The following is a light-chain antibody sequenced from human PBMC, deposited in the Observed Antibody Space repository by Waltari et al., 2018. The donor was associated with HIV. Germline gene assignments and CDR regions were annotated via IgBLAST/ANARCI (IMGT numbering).Light chain of an antibody. CDR3: ASNRLDYTLI. V-gene: IGLV2-14*03. CDR1: STDSRFYQY. J-gene: IGLJ2*01. CDR2: DIN. Sequence: QSALTQPASVSGFLGQSINISCTGISTDSRFYQYVSWYQQYPGKIPRLIMCDINNRPSGVSDHFSGSRSGNSASLTFSGLQSGDEAHYYCASNRLDYTLIFGGGTKLTVL.